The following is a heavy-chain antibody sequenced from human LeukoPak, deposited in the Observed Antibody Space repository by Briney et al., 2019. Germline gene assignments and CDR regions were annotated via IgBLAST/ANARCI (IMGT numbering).Heavy chain of an antibody. D-gene: IGHD6-13*01. Sequence: PGESLRLFCAASGFTFGSFWMTWVRQAPGKGLEWVASIKQDGSETYYVDSVKGRFTISRDNAKNSLYLQMSSLRAEDTAVYYCARDQVLVREDFDYWGQGTLVTVSS. V-gene: IGHV3-7*01. CDR2: IKQDGSET. J-gene: IGHJ4*02. CDR3: ARDQVLVREDFDY. CDR1: GFTFGSFW.